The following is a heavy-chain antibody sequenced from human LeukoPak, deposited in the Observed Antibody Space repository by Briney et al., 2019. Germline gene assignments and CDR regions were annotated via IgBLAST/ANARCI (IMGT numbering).Heavy chain of an antibody. CDR3: AREGNAPRYFDY. D-gene: IGHD3-16*02. CDR2: INPSGGST. V-gene: IGHV1-46*01. CDR1: GYTFTSYY. Sequence: GASVKVSCKASGYTFTSYYMHWVRQAPGQGLEWMGIINPSGGSTSYAQKFQGRVTMTRDTSTSTVYMELSSLRSEDTAVYYCAREGNAPRYFDYWGQGTLVTDSS. J-gene: IGHJ4*02.